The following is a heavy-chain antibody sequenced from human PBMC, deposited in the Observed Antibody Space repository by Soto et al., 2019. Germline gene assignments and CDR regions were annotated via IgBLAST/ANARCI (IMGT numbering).Heavy chain of an antibody. CDR1: GYTFTSYG. Sequence: ASVKVSCKASGYTFTSYGISWVRQAPGQGLEWMGWISAYNGNTNYAQKLQGRVTMTTDTSTSTAYMELRSLRSDDTAVYYCARDEAVAGTKGKFDYWGQGTLVTVSS. V-gene: IGHV1-18*01. J-gene: IGHJ4*02. CDR2: ISAYNGNT. CDR3: ARDEAVAGTKGKFDY. D-gene: IGHD6-19*01.